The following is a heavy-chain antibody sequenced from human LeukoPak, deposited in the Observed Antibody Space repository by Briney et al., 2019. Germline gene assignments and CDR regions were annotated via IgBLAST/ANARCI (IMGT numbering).Heavy chain of an antibody. J-gene: IGHJ4*02. CDR1: RFSFSSYG. V-gene: IGHV3-30*02. CDR3: ARILDSAWGELGY. Sequence: GGSLRLSCAGSRFSFSSYGMHWVRQAPGKGLEWMGFIRSDGSNEYYADSVKGRFTISRDNSKNTLYLQMNSLRAEDTAVYYCARILDSAWGELGYWGQGTLVTVSS. D-gene: IGHD6-19*01. CDR2: IRSDGSNE.